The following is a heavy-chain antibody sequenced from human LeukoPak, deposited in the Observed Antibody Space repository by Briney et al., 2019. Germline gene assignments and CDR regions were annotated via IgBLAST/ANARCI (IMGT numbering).Heavy chain of an antibody. D-gene: IGHD6-13*01. CDR1: GFTFSSYS. V-gene: IGHV3-23*01. CDR3: AILPGYSSGWYEVNY. CDR2: ISGSGGST. J-gene: IGHJ4*02. Sequence: GGSLTLSCAASGFTFSSYSMSWVRQPPGKGLEWVGGISGSGGSTYYADFVRGGLTIARDNSRNTLYLQMNSPTAEDTAVYYCAILPGYSSGWYEVNYWGQGTLVTVSS.